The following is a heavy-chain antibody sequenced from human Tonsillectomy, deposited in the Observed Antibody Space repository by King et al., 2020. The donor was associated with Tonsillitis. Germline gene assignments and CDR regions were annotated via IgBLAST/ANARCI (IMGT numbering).Heavy chain of an antibody. CDR2: IRSKAYGGTT. CDR3: TRDAIIYDFWSGSAFDI. Sequence: ESQLVQSGGGLVQPGRSLRLSCTASGFTFGDYAMSWVRQAPGKGLEWVGFIRSKAYGGTTEYAASVKGRFTISRDDSKSIAYLQMNSLKTEDTAVYYCTRDAIIYDFWSGSAFDIWGKGTMVTVSS. J-gene: IGHJ3*02. D-gene: IGHD3-3*01. CDR1: GFTFGDYA. V-gene: IGHV3-49*04.